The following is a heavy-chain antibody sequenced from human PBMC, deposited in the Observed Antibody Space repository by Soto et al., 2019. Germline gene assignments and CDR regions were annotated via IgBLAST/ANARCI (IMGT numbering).Heavy chain of an antibody. V-gene: IGHV1-8*01. Sequence: EASVKVSCKASGYTFTSYDINWVRQATGQGLEWMGWMNPNSGNTGYAQKFQGRVTMTRNTSISTAYMELSNLRSEDTAVYYCARVPGYCSSTSCNGSWGQGTLVTVS. J-gene: IGHJ5*02. CDR1: GYTFTSYD. D-gene: IGHD2-2*01. CDR3: ARVPGYCSSTSCNGS. CDR2: MNPNSGNT.